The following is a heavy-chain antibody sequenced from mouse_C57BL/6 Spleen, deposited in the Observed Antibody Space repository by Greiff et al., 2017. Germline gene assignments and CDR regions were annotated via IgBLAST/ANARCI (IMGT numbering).Heavy chain of an antibody. CDR1: GYSITSGYY. CDR2: ISYDGSN. Sequence: EVQRVESGPGLVKPSQSLSLTCSVTGYSITSGYYWNWIRQFPGNKREWMGYISYDGSNNYKPSLKNRISITRDTSKNQLFLKLNSVTTEDTATYYCASNWDWFAYWGQGTLVTVSA. CDR3: ASNWDWFAY. V-gene: IGHV3-6*01. J-gene: IGHJ3*01. D-gene: IGHD4-1*01.